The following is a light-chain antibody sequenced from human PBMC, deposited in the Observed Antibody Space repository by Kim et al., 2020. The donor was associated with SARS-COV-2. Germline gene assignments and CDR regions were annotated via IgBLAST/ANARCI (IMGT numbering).Light chain of an antibody. CDR2: DVN. V-gene: IGLV2-14*03. CDR1: SSDVGGYEY. CDR3: LSFVTGHTWV. J-gene: IGLJ3*02. Sequence: QSALTQPASVSGSPGQSITLSCTGTSSDVGGYEYVSWYQHHPGKAPKLLFYDVNKRPFGVSGRFSASKSGTTASLTISGLQAEDEGDYYCLSFVTGHTWVFGGGTRLTVL.